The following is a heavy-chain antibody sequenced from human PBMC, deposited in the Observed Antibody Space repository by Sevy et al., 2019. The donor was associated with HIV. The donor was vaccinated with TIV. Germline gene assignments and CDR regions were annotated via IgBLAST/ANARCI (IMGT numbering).Heavy chain of an antibody. V-gene: IGHV3-74*01. Sequence: GGSLRLSCAASGFTFSSHCMFWVRQTPGKGLVWVSHINSHGSITNYADSVKGRFTISRDNAKNTVFLQINSLRAEDTAVYYCARGRVLRFLEWPTYRMDVWGQGTMVTVSS. D-gene: IGHD3-3*01. CDR1: GFTFSSHC. CDR3: ARGRVLRFLEWPTYRMDV. J-gene: IGHJ6*02. CDR2: INSHGSIT.